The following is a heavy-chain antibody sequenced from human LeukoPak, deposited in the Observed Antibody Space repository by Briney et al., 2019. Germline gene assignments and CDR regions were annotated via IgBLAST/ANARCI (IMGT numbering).Heavy chain of an antibody. CDR3: ARDRDSSTYSFDC. J-gene: IGHJ4*02. V-gene: IGHV3-48*02. CDR1: GFTFSTYS. Sequence: GGSLRLSCAASGFTFSTYSMNWVRQAPGKGLEWVSYISSSSTIYYADSVKGRFTISRDNAKNSLYLQMNSLRDEDTAVYYCARDRDSSTYSFDCWGQGTLVTVSS. CDR2: ISSSSTI. D-gene: IGHD6-19*01.